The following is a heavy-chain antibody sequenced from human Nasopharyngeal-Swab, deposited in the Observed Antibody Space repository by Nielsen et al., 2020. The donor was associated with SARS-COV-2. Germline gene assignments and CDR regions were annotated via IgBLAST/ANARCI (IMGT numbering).Heavy chain of an antibody. CDR1: GGSFSGYC. D-gene: IGHD4-17*01. Sequence: SETLSLTCAVYGGSFSGYCWSWIRQPPGKGLEWIGEINHSGSTNYNPSLKSRVTISVDTSKNQFSLKLSSVTAADTAVYYCARGSTVTTFYYYYYGMDVWGQGTTVTVSS. CDR3: ARGSTVTTFYYYYYGMDV. CDR2: INHSGST. J-gene: IGHJ6*02. V-gene: IGHV4-34*01.